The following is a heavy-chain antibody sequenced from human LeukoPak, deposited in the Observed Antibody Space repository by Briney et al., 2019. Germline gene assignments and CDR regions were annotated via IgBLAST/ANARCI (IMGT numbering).Heavy chain of an antibody. CDR2: ISWNSGSI. CDR3: AKDIWGYPPSFAFDI. Sequence: GGSLRLSCAASGFTFDDYAMHWVRQAPGKGLEWVPGISWNSGSIGYADSVKGRFTISRDNAKNSLYLQMNSLRAEDTALYYCAKDIWGYPPSFAFDIWGQGTMVTVPS. CDR1: GFTFDDYA. D-gene: IGHD3-16*01. J-gene: IGHJ3*02. V-gene: IGHV3-9*01.